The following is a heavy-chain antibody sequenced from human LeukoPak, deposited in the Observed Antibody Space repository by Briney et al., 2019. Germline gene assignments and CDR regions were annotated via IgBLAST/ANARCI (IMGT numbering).Heavy chain of an antibody. D-gene: IGHD6-6*01. J-gene: IGHJ4*02. CDR1: GGSISSYY. Sequence: PSETLSLTCTVSGGSISSYYWSWIQQPPRKGLEWIGYIYYSGSTNYNPSLKSRVTISVDTSKNQFSLKLSSVTAADTAVYYCARAEYSSSHFDYWGQGTLGTVSS. CDR2: IYYSGST. V-gene: IGHV4-59*01. CDR3: ARAEYSSSHFDY.